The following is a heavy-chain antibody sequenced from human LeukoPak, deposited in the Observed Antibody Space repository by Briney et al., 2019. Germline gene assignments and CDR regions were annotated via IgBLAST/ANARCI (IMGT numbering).Heavy chain of an antibody. CDR3: ARAGWGYYDSSFTRAEYFQH. CDR1: GGSINNFY. V-gene: IGHV4-4*07. D-gene: IGHD3-22*01. CDR2: IYTSGST. Sequence: KPSETLSLNCTVSGGSINNFYWSWLPQPAGKGLKWFGRIYTSGSTNYKPSLKSRVTMSVDTSKNQYSLELSSVTAADTAVYYCARAGWGYYDSSFTRAEYFQHWGQGTLVTVSS. J-gene: IGHJ1*01.